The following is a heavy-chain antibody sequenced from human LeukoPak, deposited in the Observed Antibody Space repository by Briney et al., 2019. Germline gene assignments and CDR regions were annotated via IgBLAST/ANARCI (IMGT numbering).Heavy chain of an antibody. CDR3: ARDGHGGEDSSGWYSSPPPTENDY. V-gene: IGHV3-74*01. CDR2: INSDGSST. D-gene: IGHD6-19*01. CDR1: GFTFSSYW. J-gene: IGHJ4*02. Sequence: PGGSLRLSCAASGFTFSSYWMHWVRQAPGKGLVWVSRINSDGSSTSYADSVKGRFTISRDNAKNTLYLQMNSLRAEDTAVYYCARDGHGGEDSSGWYSSPPPTENDYWGQGTLVTVSS.